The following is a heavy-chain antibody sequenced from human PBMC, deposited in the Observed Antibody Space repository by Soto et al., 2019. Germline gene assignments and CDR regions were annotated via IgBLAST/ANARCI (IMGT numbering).Heavy chain of an antibody. D-gene: IGHD2-2*01. CDR1: GFTFSSYA. CDR2: ISGSGSST. V-gene: IGHV3-23*01. Sequence: EVQLLESGGGRIQPGGSLRLSCAASGFTFSSYAMNWVRQVPGKGLQWVSGISGSGSSTYYSDSVRGRFTISSDNSRNTLYLQMSSLRVEDTALYYCAKGDRNQPAVVDYWGQGTLVTVSS. CDR3: AKGDRNQPAVVDY. J-gene: IGHJ4*02.